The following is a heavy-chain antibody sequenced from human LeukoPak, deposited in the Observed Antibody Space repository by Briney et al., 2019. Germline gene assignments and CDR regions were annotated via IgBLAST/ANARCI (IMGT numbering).Heavy chain of an antibody. CDR3: ARGPPFSSGPDY. D-gene: IGHD3-22*01. V-gene: IGHV3-30-3*01. J-gene: IGHJ4*02. Sequence: GRSLRLSCAASGFTFSIYAMHWVRQAPGKGLEWVAVISYDGSNKYYADSVKGRFTISRDNSKNTLYLQMNSLRAEDTAVYYCARGPPFSSGPDYWGQGTLVTVSS. CDR1: GFTFSIYA. CDR2: ISYDGSNK.